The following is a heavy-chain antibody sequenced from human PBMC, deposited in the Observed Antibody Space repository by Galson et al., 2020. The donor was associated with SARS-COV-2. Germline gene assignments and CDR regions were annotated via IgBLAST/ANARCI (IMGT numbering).Heavy chain of an antibody. V-gene: IGHV6-1*01. Sequence: SQTLSLTCAISGDSVSSDSAAWSWTRQSPPGGLGWLGRTYYRSKRYVDYAESVRSLITTNADNSKNQFSLQLNSMTPEDTAVYFCASGWAMDVWGQGTTVTVSS. J-gene: IGHJ6*02. CDR1: GDSVSSDSAA. D-gene: IGHD3-16*01. CDR2: TYYRSKRYV. CDR3: ASGWAMDV.